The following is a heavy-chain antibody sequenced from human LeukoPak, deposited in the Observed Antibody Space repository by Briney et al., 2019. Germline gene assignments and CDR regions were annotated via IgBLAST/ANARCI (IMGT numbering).Heavy chain of an antibody. CDR1: GFTFSSYW. CDR2: ISIDGSTT. D-gene: IGHD1-26*01. V-gene: IGHV3-74*01. Sequence: PGGSLRLSCVGSGFTFSSYWMHWVRQGPGKGLEWVSRISIDGSTTTYADSVKGRFTVSRDNSKDTLYLQMNSLRAEDTAIYYCARRIVGASPASDYWGQGTLITVSS. CDR3: ARRIVGASPASDY. J-gene: IGHJ4*02.